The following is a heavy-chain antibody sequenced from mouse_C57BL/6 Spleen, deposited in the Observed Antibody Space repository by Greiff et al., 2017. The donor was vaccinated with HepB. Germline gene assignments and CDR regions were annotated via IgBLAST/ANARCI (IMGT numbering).Heavy chain of an antibody. CDR3: ARAGYDYLYWYFDV. D-gene: IGHD2-4*01. CDR2: IYPGDGDT. V-gene: IGHV1-82*01. Sequence: QVQLQQPGPELVKPGASVKISCKASGYAFSSSWMNWVKQRPGKGLEWIGRIYPGDGDTNYNGKFKGKATLTADKSSSTAYMQLSSLTSEDSAVYFCARAGYDYLYWYFDVWGTGTTVTVSS. J-gene: IGHJ1*03. CDR1: GYAFSSSW.